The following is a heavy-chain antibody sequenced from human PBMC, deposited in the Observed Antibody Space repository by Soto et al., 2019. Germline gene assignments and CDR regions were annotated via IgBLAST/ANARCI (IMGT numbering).Heavy chain of an antibody. D-gene: IGHD3-22*01. CDR2: IYYSGST. V-gene: IGHV4-31*03. Sequence: QVQLQESGPGLVKPSQTLSLTCTVSCGSISSGGYYWSWIRQHPGKGLEWIGYIYYSGSTYYNPSLKSRVTISVDTSKNQFALKLSSVTAADTAVYYCARGQDPPYDVHAVDIWGQGTMVTVSS. CDR1: CGSISSGGYY. CDR3: ARGQDPPYDVHAVDI. J-gene: IGHJ3*02.